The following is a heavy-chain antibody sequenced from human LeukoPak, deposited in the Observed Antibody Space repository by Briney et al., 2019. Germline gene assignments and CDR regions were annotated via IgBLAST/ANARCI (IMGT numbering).Heavy chain of an antibody. D-gene: IGHD3-3*01. V-gene: IGHV4-34*01. J-gene: IGHJ5*02. Sequence: KPSETLSLTCAVYGGSFSDYYRTWIRQSPGKGLEWIGEINHSGSTNYNPSLKSRVTISVDTSKNQFSLKSTSVTAADTAVYYCARRITVFYWFDPWGQGTLVTVSS. CDR1: GGSFSDYY. CDR3: ARRITVFYWFDP. CDR2: INHSGST.